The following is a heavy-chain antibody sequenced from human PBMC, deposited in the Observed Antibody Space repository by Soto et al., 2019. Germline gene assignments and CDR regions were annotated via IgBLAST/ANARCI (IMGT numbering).Heavy chain of an antibody. J-gene: IGHJ4*02. CDR3: ARVSPAALSLMY. Sequence: GGSLRLSCAASGFTFSSYSMNWVRQAPGKGLEWVSSISSSSSYIYYADSVKGRFTISRDNAKNSLYLQMNSLRAEDTAVYYCARVSPAALSLMYWGQGTLVTVSS. V-gene: IGHV3-21*01. CDR1: GFTFSSYS. D-gene: IGHD3-16*02. CDR2: ISSSSSYI.